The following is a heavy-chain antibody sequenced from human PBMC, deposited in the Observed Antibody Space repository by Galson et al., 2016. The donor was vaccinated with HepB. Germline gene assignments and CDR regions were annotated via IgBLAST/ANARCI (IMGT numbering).Heavy chain of an antibody. CDR1: GGTFSNHA. Sequence: SVKVSCKASGGTFSNHAINWVRQAPGQGLEWMGGIIPIFGTPKYAQKFQGRVTIIADESTDTAYMDLRSLRSEDTAVYYCAGSITMILEGWFDPWGQGTLVTVSS. V-gene: IGHV1-69*13. CDR3: AGSITMILEGWFDP. D-gene: IGHD3-22*01. CDR2: IIPIFGTP. J-gene: IGHJ5*02.